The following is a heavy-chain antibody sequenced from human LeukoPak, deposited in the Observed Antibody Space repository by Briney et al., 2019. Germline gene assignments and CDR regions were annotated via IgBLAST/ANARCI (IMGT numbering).Heavy chain of an antibody. CDR3: ARVSSPSTGYCDN. CDR1: GFTFSDHY. J-gene: IGHJ4*02. CDR2: CRNKANSYTT. D-gene: IGHD3-22*01. V-gene: IGHV3-72*01. Sequence: GSLRLSCAASGFTFSDHYMDWVRQAPGQGLEWVGRCRNKANSYTTEYAASVKGRFTISRDDSKNSLYLQMNRLKTEDTAVYYCARVSSPSTGYCDNWGQGTLVTVSS.